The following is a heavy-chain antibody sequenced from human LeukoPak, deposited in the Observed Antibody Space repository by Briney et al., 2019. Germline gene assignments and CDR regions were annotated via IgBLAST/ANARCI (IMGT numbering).Heavy chain of an antibody. D-gene: IGHD3-22*01. V-gene: IGHV4-34*01. J-gene: IGHJ4*02. CDR2: INHSGST. Sequence: SETLSLTCAVYGGSFSGYYWSWIRQPPGKGLEWIGEINHSGSTNYNPSLKSRVTISVDTSKNQFSLKLSSVTAADTAVYHCARVRRTTYYYDSSGYTPPPYFDYWGQGTLVTVSS. CDR3: ARVRRTTYYYDSSGYTPPPYFDY. CDR1: GGSFSGYY.